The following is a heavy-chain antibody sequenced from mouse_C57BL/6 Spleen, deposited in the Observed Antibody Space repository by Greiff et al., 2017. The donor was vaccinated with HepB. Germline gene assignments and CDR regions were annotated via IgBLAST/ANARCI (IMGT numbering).Heavy chain of an antibody. CDR1: GYTFTDYN. D-gene: IGHD1-1*01. CDR3: ARRPYGSSWYFDV. J-gene: IGHJ1*03. CDR2: INPNNGGT. Sequence: EVQLQESGPELVKPGASVKIPCKASGYTFTDYNMDWVKQSHGKSLEWIGDINPNNGGTIYNQKFKGKATLTVDKSSSTAYMELRSLTSEDTAVYYCARRPYGSSWYFDVWGTGTTVTVSS. V-gene: IGHV1-18*01.